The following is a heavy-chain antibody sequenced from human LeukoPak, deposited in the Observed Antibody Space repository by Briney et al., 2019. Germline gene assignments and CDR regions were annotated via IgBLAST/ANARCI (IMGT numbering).Heavy chain of an antibody. V-gene: IGHV4-59*01. CDR2: IYYSGST. D-gene: IGHD3-22*01. CDR3: ARDAWRGYYYDSSGYSPAFDI. J-gene: IGHJ3*02. CDR1: GGSISSYY. Sequence: SETLSLTCTVSGGSISSYYWSWIRQPPGKGLEWIGYIYYSGSTNYNPSLKSRVTISVDTSKNQFSLNLSSVTAADTAVYYCARDAWRGYYYDSSGYSPAFDIWGQGTMVTVSS.